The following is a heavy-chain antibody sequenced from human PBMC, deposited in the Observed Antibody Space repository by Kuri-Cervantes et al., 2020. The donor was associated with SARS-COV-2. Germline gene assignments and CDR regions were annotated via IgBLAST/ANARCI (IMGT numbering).Heavy chain of an antibody. J-gene: IGHJ4*02. CDR1: GFTFSSYA. D-gene: IGHD3-3*01. V-gene: IGHV3-30*02. CDR3: AKNHGGGYDFSIHFDTYFDY. Sequence: GESLKISCATSGFTFSSYAMHWVRPAPGKGLVWVAFIQYDGSNKFYGDSLKGRFTISRGNSKNTLYLQVNSLRAEDTAVYYCAKNHGGGYDFSIHFDTYFDYWGQGTLVTVSS. CDR2: IQYDGSNK.